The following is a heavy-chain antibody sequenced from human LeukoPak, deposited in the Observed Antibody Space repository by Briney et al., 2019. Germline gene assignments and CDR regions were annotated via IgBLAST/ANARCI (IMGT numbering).Heavy chain of an antibody. J-gene: IGHJ4*02. CDR2: IYYSGST. Sequence: SETLSLTCTVSGGSTSSSSYYWGWIRQPPGKGLEWIGSIYYSGSTYYNPSLKSRVTISVDTSKNQFSLKLSSVTAADTAVYYCARNTQYSNSPHFDYWGQGTLVSVSS. V-gene: IGHV4-39*01. D-gene: IGHD4-11*01. CDR1: GGSTSSSSYY. CDR3: ARNTQYSNSPHFDY.